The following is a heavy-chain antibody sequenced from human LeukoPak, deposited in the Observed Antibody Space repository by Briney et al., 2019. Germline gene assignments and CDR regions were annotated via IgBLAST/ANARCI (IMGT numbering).Heavy chain of an antibody. D-gene: IGHD3-22*01. CDR1: GFTFSSYA. Sequence: GGSLRLSCAASGFTFSSYAMHWVRQTPGKGLEWVAVISYDGSNKYYADSVKGRSTISRDNSKNTLYLQMNSLRAEDTAVYYCARDYSSGYRGGFDYWGQGTLVTVSS. CDR3: ARDYSSGYRGGFDY. J-gene: IGHJ4*02. V-gene: IGHV3-30-3*01. CDR2: ISYDGSNK.